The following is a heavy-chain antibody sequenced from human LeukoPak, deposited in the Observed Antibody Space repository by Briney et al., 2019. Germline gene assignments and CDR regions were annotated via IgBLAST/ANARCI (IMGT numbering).Heavy chain of an antibody. CDR2: ISAYNGNT. D-gene: IGHD2-15*01. J-gene: IGHJ4*02. CDR3: ARARGGGSNPNLNDY. V-gene: IGHV1-18*01. Sequence: ASVKVSCKASGYTFTSYGISWVRQAPGQGLEWMGWISAYNGNTSYAQKLQGRVTMTTDTSTSTAYMELRSLRSDDTAVYYCARARGGGSNPNLNDYWGQGTLVTVSS. CDR1: GYTFTSYG.